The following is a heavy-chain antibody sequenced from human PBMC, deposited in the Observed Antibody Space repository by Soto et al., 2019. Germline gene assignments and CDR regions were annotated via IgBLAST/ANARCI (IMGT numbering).Heavy chain of an antibody. CDR1: GYTFTNFG. Sequence: QVQLVQSGAEVKKPGASVKVSCKASGYTFTNFGITWVRQAPGQGLEWMGWISAYNGNTSYAQNFQGRVTMTTDTSTSTADRELRSLRSDDTAVYYCARGETPIDYWGQGTLVTVSS. V-gene: IGHV1-18*01. D-gene: IGHD1-26*01. CDR2: ISAYNGNT. CDR3: ARGETPIDY. J-gene: IGHJ4*02.